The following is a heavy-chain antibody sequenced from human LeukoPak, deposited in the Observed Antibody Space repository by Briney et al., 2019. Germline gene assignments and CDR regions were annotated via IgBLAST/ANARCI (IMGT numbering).Heavy chain of an antibody. CDR2: VDPEDGET. CDR3: ATEGAYNWFDP. Sequence: ASVKVSCKVSGYTFTGYYMHWVQQAPGKGLEWMGLVDPEDGETIYAEKFQGRVTITADTSTDTAYMELSSLRSEDTAVYYCATEGAYNWFDPWGQGTLVTVSS. J-gene: IGHJ5*02. D-gene: IGHD3-16*01. CDR1: GYTFTGYY. V-gene: IGHV1-69-2*01.